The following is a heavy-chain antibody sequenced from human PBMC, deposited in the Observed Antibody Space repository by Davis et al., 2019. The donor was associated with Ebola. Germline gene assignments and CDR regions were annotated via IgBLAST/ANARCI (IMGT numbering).Heavy chain of an antibody. J-gene: IGHJ6*02. CDR2: INYSGST. CDR3: ARGGGFGGYGMDV. D-gene: IGHD3-10*01. CDR1: GGSFSGYY. Sequence: MPSETLSLTCAVYGGSFSGYYWTWIRQPPGKGLEWIGEINYSGSTNYNPSLKSRVTISVDTSKNQFSLKLSSVTAADTAVYYCARGGGFGGYGMDVWGQGTTVIVSS. V-gene: IGHV4-34*01.